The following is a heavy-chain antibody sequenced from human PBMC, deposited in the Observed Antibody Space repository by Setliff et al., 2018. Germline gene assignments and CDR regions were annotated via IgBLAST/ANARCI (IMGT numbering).Heavy chain of an antibody. D-gene: IGHD3-22*01. Sequence: PGGSLRLSCRASGFTFSDFAMNWVRQAPGKGLEWVAYIRFDGSHEYYGDSVKGRFTISRDISTNTLYLQMNSLRAEDAAVYYCAKSVTMIVPGAFDIRGQGTKVTVSS. J-gene: IGHJ3*02. V-gene: IGHV3-30*02. CDR2: IRFDGSHE. CDR1: GFTFSDFA. CDR3: AKSVTMIVPGAFDI.